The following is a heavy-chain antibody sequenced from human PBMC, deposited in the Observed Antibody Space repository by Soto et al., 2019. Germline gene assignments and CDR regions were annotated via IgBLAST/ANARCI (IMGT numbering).Heavy chain of an antibody. CDR2: INPNSGGT. V-gene: IGHV1-2*04. CDR1: GYTFTGYY. Sequence: ASVKVSCKASGYTFTGYYMHWVRQAPGQGLEWMGRINPNSGGTNYAQKFQGWVTMTRDTSISTAYMELSRLRSDDTAVYYCARESGYDILTGYPTHYYYYYGMDVWGQGTTVTVSS. CDR3: ARESGYDILTGYPTHYYYYYGMDV. D-gene: IGHD3-9*01. J-gene: IGHJ6*02.